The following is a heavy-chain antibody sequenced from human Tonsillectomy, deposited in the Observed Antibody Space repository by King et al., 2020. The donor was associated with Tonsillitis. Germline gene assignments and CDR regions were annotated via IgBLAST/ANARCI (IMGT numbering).Heavy chain of an antibody. Sequence: VQLVESGGGLEQPGGSLRLSCAASGFTFNSYAMSWVRQAPGKGLEWVSIIYSGGTDTYYADSVKGRFTISRDNSKNTLYLQMNSLRADDTAVYYCATDLRWGSVPDGFHIWGQGTMVTVSS. CDR2: IYSGGTDT. CDR1: GFTFNSYA. CDR3: ATDLRWGSVPDGFHI. J-gene: IGHJ3*02. V-gene: IGHV3-23*03. D-gene: IGHD3-10*01.